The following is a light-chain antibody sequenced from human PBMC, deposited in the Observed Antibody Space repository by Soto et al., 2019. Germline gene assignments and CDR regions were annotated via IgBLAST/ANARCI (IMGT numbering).Light chain of an antibody. CDR2: DAY. V-gene: IGKV3-11*01. Sequence: EVVLTQSPVTLSLSPGERATLSCRASQSFRGLLAWYQQKPGQAPRLLIYDAYNRATGIPPRFSGSGSGTDFTLTISSLEPEDSAVYYCQQRSDWPRTFGQGTKVDI. CDR3: QQRSDWPRT. J-gene: IGKJ1*01. CDR1: QSFRGL.